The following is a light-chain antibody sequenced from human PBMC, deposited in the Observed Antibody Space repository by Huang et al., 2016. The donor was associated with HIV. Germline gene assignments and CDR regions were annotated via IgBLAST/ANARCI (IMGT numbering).Light chain of an antibody. J-gene: IGKJ4*01. CDR1: QTVLYPSSNKNY. CDR2: WAS. CDR3: QQYASVPLT. Sequence: DILLTQSPDSLAVSLGERVTINCKSSQTVLYPSSNKNYLACYQQKPGQPPKLLIFWASTRESGVPDRFSGSGSATDFSLTINSLQAEDVAVYYCQQYASVPLTFGGGTKVEIK. V-gene: IGKV4-1*01.